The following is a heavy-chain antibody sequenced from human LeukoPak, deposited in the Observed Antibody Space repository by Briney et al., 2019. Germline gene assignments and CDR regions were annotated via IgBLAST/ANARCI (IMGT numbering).Heavy chain of an antibody. D-gene: IGHD3-10*01. CDR1: GFTFNTYW. CDR2: MNSDGSST. J-gene: IGHJ4*02. V-gene: IGHV3-74*01. CDR3: ARDPSLFRGYFDY. Sequence: GGSLRLSCAASGFTFNTYWMHWVRHAPGKGLVWVSRMNSDGSSTSYADSVKGRFTISRDNAKNTLYLQMNSLRAEDTAVYYCARDPSLFRGYFDYWGQGALVTVSS.